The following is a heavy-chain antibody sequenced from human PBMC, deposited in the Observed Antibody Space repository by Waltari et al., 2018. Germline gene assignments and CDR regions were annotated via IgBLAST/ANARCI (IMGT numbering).Heavy chain of an antibody. V-gene: IGHV3-74*01. Sequence: EEQLVESGGGLIQPGESLRVSCAVSGFTFSRYWMNWVRQGPGKGLVWVAGINSDGSDTSYADSVKGRFTISRDNAKNTVYLQMKSLRVEDTAVYYCARMARKTYSSPVAGRDYYYGMDVWGLGTTVTVSS. D-gene: IGHD6-13*01. CDR1: GFTFSRYW. CDR3: ARMARKTYSSPVAGRDYYYGMDV. CDR2: INSDGSDT. J-gene: IGHJ6*02.